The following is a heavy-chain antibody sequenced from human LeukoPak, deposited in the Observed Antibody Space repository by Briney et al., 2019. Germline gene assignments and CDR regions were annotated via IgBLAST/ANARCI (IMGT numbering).Heavy chain of an antibody. CDR1: GFTFSSYA. J-gene: IGHJ4*02. V-gene: IGHV3-23*01. Sequence: GGSLRLSCAASGFTFSSYAMSWVRQAPGKGLEWVSGISGSGGCTYHADSVKGRFTISRDNSKNTLYLQMNSLRAEDTAVYYCAKDQVVVITLPLDYWGQGTLVTVSS. CDR3: AKDQVVVITLPLDY. D-gene: IGHD3-22*01. CDR2: ISGSGGCT.